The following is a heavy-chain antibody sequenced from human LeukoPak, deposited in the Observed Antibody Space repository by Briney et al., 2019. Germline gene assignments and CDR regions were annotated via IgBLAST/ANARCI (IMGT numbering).Heavy chain of an antibody. D-gene: IGHD3-10*01. CDR1: GGSLNDYL. Sequence: PSETLSLTCAVYGGSLNDYLWSWIRQPPGQGLEWIGEVGHSGTTNYNPSLKSRVTISVDTSKNQFSLKLTSVTAANTAVYYCARELISSRAAFDTWGQGTVVTVSS. V-gene: IGHV4-34*01. J-gene: IGHJ3*02. CDR2: VGHSGTT. CDR3: ARELISSRAAFDT.